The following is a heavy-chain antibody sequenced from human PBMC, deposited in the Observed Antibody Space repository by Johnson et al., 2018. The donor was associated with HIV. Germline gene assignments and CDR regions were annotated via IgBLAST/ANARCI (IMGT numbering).Heavy chain of an antibody. Sequence: QVQLVESGGGVVQPGRSLRLSCAASGFTFSSYAMHWVRQAPGKGLEWVAVISYDGSNKYYADSVKGGFTISRDNSKNTVYLQMNSLRIKDTDVYYCAREGGTFYDSSGSLAFDIWGRGTAVDVSS. CDR3: AREGGTFYDSSGSLAFDI. CDR2: ISYDGSNK. D-gene: IGHD3-22*01. V-gene: IGHV3-30-3*01. CDR1: GFTFSSYA. J-gene: IGHJ3*02.